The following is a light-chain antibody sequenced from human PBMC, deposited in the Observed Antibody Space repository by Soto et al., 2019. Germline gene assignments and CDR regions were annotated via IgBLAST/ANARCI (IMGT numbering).Light chain of an antibody. CDR3: SSYAGSNSDV. V-gene: IGLV2-8*01. J-gene: IGLJ1*01. Sequence: QSALTQPPSASGSPGQSVTISCTGTSSDGGGYNYVSWYQQHPGKAPKLMIYEVSKRPSGVPDRFSGSKSGNTASLTVSGLQAEDEADYYCSSYAGSNSDVFGTGTKLTVL. CDR1: SSDGGGYNY. CDR2: EVS.